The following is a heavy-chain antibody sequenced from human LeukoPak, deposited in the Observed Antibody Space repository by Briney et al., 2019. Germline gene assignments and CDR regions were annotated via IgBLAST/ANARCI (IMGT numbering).Heavy chain of an antibody. J-gene: IGHJ6*02. Sequence: AGESLKISCKGSGYSFPTYWIAWVRQMPVKGLEWMGIIYPGDSDTRYSPSFQGQVTISADKSISTAYLQWSSLKASDTAMYYCVRPHGDYAGAYYYYGMDVWGQGTTVTVSS. CDR3: VRPHGDYAGAYYYYGMDV. V-gene: IGHV5-51*01. D-gene: IGHD4-17*01. CDR2: IYPGDSDT. CDR1: GYSFPTYW.